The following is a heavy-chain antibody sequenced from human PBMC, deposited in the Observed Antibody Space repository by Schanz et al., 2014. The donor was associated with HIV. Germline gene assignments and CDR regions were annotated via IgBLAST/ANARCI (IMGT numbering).Heavy chain of an antibody. V-gene: IGHV1-69*01. CDR1: GGTFRSNA. CDR3: ASGRRSGIGWRMDV. CDR2: FNVRLSKI. Sequence: QVQLVQSGAEVKKPGSSVKVSCKASGGTFRSNAITWVRQAPGQGLEWIGHFNVRLSKINSAQKFQGRVSMTADPSTNTAYMEMRGLRFEDTAVYYCASGRRSGIGWRMDVWGQGTTVSVSS. J-gene: IGHJ6*02. D-gene: IGHD6-19*01.